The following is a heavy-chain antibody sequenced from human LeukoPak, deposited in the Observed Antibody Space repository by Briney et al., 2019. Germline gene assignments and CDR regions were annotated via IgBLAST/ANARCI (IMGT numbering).Heavy chain of an antibody. CDR3: VKDGVSTTGTSGDFDY. V-gene: IGHV3-30*02. Sequence: GGSLRLSCAASGFTLSNSWMSWVRQAPGKGLEWVAFIRYDGSNRYYADSVKGRFTISRDNSKNTLYLQMNSLRAEDTAVYYCVKDGVSTTGTSGDFDYWGQGTLVTVSS. CDR2: IRYDGSNR. D-gene: IGHD1-1*01. J-gene: IGHJ4*02. CDR1: GFTLSNSW.